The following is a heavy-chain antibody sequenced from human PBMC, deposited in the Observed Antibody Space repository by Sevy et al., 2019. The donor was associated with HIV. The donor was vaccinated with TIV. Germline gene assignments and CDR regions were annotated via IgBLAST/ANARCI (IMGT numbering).Heavy chain of an antibody. J-gene: IGHJ3*01. CDR1: GFTFSSYG. V-gene: IGHV3-33*01. CDR3: ASLPNNYYDSSGYSGNDAFDV. CDR2: IWNDRSNK. D-gene: IGHD3-22*01. Sequence: GGSLRLSCAASGFTFSSYGMHWVRQAPGKGLEWVAVIWNDRSNKHYADSVKGRFTISRDNSKNTLYLQMNSLRGDDTAVYYCASLPNNYYDSSGYSGNDAFDVWGQGTMVTVSS.